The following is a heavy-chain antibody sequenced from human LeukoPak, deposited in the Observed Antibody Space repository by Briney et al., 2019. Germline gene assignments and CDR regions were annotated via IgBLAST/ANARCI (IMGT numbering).Heavy chain of an antibody. D-gene: IGHD3-10*02. J-gene: IGHJ6*04. CDR2: ISSSGSTI. CDR3: AELGITMIGGV. Sequence: GGTLRLSCAASGFTFSSYEMNWVRQGPGEGVEWVSYISSSGSTIYYADSVKGRFTISRDNAKNSLYLQMNSLRAEDTAVYYCAELGITMIGGVWGKGTTVTISS. V-gene: IGHV3-48*03. CDR1: GFTFSSYE.